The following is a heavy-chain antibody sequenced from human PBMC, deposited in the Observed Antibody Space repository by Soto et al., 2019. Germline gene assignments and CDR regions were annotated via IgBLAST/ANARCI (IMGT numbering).Heavy chain of an antibody. D-gene: IGHD5-12*01. CDR3: AREGNGYEDY. CDR2: ISGKNDKR. J-gene: IGHJ4*02. V-gene: IGHV1-18*04. Sequence: QVQLVQSGGEIKKPGASVNVSCKASGYTFTRYGISWVRQAPGQGFEWMGWISGKNDKRNHAQKFXXRITMTTDTSTNTAYLEVRSLGSDDTAIYYCAREGNGYEDYWGQGTLVTVSS. CDR1: GYTFTRYG.